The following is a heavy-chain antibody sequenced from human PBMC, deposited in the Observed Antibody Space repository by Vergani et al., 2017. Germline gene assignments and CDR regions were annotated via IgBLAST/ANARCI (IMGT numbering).Heavy chain of an antibody. CDR1: GGTVSSYA. CDR3: ATPREYYVILTGYKHYYYGMDV. CDR2: IIPIFGTA. J-gene: IGHJ6*02. V-gene: IGHV1-69*01. Sequence: QVQLVQSGAEVKKPGSSVKVSCKASGGTVSSYAISWVRQAPGQGLEWMGGIIPIFGTANYAQKFQGRVTITADESTSTAYMELSSLRSEDTAVYYCATPREYYVILTGYKHYYYGMDVWGQGTTVTVSS. D-gene: IGHD3-9*01.